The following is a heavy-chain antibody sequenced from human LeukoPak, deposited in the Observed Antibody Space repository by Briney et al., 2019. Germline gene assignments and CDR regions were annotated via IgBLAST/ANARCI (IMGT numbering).Heavy chain of an antibody. Sequence: GGSLRLSCAASGFTFSGSAMHWVRQASGKGLEWVGRIRSKTNSCATSYAASVKGRFALSRDDSKNTAYLQMNSLKTEDTAVYYCARDLDYGGTPTLVGGGNYWGQGTLVTVSS. CDR1: GFTFSGSA. J-gene: IGHJ4*02. V-gene: IGHV3-73*01. CDR3: ARDLDYGGTPTLVGGGNY. D-gene: IGHD4-23*01. CDR2: IRSKTNSCAT.